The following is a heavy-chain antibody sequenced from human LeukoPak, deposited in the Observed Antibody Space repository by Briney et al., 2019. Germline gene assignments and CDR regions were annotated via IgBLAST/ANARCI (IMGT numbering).Heavy chain of an antibody. CDR2: MFYSGST. D-gene: IGHD3-22*01. J-gene: IGHJ4*02. CDR3: ARRGYYYDSSHYYYFDY. Sequence: PSETLSLTCTVSGGSINSNGYYWGWIRQSPGKGLEWIGSMFYSGSTDYNPSLKSRVTISVDTSKNQFSLKLTSVAAADTAVYYCARRGYYYDSSHYYYFDYWGQGTLVTVSS. V-gene: IGHV4-39*01. CDR1: GGSINSNGYY.